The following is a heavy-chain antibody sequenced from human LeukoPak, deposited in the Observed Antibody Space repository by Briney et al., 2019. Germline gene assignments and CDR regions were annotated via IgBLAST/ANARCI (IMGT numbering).Heavy chain of an antibody. V-gene: IGHV3-30-3*01. J-gene: IGHJ4*02. CDR1: GFTFSSYA. Sequence: SGGSLRLSCAASGFTFSSYAMHWVRQAPGKGLEWVAVISYDGSNKYYADSVKGRFTISRDNSKNTLYLQMNSLRAEDTAVYYCARGVLFDYWGQGTLVTVSS. CDR3: ARGVLFDY. CDR2: ISYDGSNK.